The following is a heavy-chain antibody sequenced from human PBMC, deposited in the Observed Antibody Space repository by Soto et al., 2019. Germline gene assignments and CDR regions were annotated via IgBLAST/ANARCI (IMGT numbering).Heavy chain of an antibody. CDR1: GYSFTSYW. V-gene: IGHV5-10-1*01. CDR3: ARLGVAGKGDYYGMDV. J-gene: IGHJ6*02. Sequence: GESLKISCKGSGYSFTSYWISWVRQMPGKGLEWMGRIDPSDSYTNYSPSFQGHVTISADKSISTAYLQWSSLKASDTAMYYCARLGVAGKGDYYGMDVWGQGTTVTVSS. D-gene: IGHD6-19*01. CDR2: IDPSDSYT.